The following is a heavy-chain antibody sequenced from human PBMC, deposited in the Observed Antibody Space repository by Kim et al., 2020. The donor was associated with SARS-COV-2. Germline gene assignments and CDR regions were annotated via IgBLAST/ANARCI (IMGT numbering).Heavy chain of an antibody. Sequence: GGSLRLSCAASGFTFRNFALNWVRQAPGKGPEWVSVISYNGTNKYSADSVKGRCTISRDNSKDKIYLHMKSMRIDITGLSFCETDPAQWVDS. CDR2: ISYNGTNK. J-gene: IGHJ5*01. CDR3: ETDPAQWVDS. D-gene: IGHD2-2*01. V-gene: IGHV3-30-3*01. CDR1: GFTFRNFA.